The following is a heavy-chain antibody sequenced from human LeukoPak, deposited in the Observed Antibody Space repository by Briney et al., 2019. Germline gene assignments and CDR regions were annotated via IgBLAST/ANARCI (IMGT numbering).Heavy chain of an antibody. V-gene: IGHV3-53*01. Sequence: GGSLRLSCAVSGFTVSGNYMSWVRQAPGKGLEWVSLIYSGGTTYYADSVKGRFTISRDNSKNTLYLQMNSLGAEDTAVYYCAKDRRGITMVRGFDYWGQGTLVTVSS. D-gene: IGHD3-10*01. CDR3: AKDRRGITMVRGFDY. CDR1: GFTVSGNY. J-gene: IGHJ4*02. CDR2: IYSGGTT.